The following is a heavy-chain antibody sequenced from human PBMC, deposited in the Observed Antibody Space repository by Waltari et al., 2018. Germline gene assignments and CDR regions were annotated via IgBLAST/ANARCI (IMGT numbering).Heavy chain of an antibody. Sequence: EVQLVESGGGLVQPGGALRLSCSASGFTFGTHWMSWVRQAPGKGLEGVANINEDGSDIYYVDSVKGRFTISRDNAKNSLYLQMNSLRAEDTAVYYCARDMGQYTNYVAYWGQGTLVIVSS. CDR2: INEDGSDI. J-gene: IGHJ4*02. D-gene: IGHD3-10*01. CDR3: ARDMGQYTNYVAY. V-gene: IGHV3-7*03. CDR1: GFTFGTHW.